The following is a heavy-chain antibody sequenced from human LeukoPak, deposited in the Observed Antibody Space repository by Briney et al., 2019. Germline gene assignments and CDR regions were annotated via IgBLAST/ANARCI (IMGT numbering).Heavy chain of an antibody. CDR1: GFTFSGYG. D-gene: IGHD2/OR15-2a*01. CDR2: ISYDGSNK. V-gene: IGHV3-30*18. J-gene: IGHJ4*02. Sequence: GRSLRLSCAASGFTFSGYGMHWVRQAPGKGLEWVAVISYDGSNKYYADSVKGRFTISRDNSKNTLYLQMNSLRAEDTAVFYCAKDAQISREGYFDYWGQGTLVTVSS. CDR3: AKDAQISREGYFDY.